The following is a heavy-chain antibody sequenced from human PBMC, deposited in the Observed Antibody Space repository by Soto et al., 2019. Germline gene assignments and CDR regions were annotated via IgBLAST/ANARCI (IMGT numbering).Heavy chain of an antibody. J-gene: IGHJ4*02. D-gene: IGHD3-22*01. V-gene: IGHV3-23*01. CDR3: AKDLYYYDSSGYSGFDY. CDR2: ISASGRNT. Sequence: GGSLRLSCAASGFTFSKYAMNWVRQAPGKGLEWVSTISASGRNTYYADSVKGRFTISRDNSKNTLFLQLNSLRVEDTAVYYCAKDLYYYDSSGYSGFDYWGQGTLVTVSS. CDR1: GFTFSKYA.